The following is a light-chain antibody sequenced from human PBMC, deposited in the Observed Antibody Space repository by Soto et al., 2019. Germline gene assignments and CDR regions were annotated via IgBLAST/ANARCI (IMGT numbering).Light chain of an antibody. V-gene: IGKV1-17*03. CDR2: VAS. J-gene: IGKJ4*01. CDR1: QGINSY. Sequence: DIQMTQSPSVMSASVGDRVTITCRASQGINSYLAWFQQKPGKLPKRLIYVASDLESGVPSRFSGSGFGTEFTLTISSMQSEDFANYYCLQYSGYVPAFGGGTKVDIK. CDR3: LQYSGYVPA.